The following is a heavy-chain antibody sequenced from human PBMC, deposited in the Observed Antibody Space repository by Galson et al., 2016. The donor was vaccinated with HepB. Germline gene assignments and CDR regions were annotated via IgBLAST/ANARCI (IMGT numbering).Heavy chain of an antibody. D-gene: IGHD6-13*01. V-gene: IGHV3-11*05. CDR3: ARDAVAMIAAGGNDY. CDR2: ISSSSFT. J-gene: IGHJ4*02. CDR1: GFTFSDYS. Sequence: SLRLSCAASGFTFSDYSMTWIRQAPGKGLQWVSDISSSSFTHYADSVKGRFTISRDNAKNSLYLQMNSLGVEDTAVYYCARDAVAMIAAGGNDYWGQGTLVTVSS.